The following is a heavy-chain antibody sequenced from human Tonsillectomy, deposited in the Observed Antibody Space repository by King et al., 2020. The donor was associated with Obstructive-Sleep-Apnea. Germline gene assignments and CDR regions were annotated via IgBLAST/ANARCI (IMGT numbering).Heavy chain of an antibody. CDR1: GFTFSSYA. V-gene: IGHV3-23*04. Sequence: VQLVESGGNLEQPGGSLRLSCAASGFTFSSYAMSWVRQAPGKGLEWVSVISGSGGITYYADSVMGRFTIARDNSKNTLYLQMNSLRAEDTAVYYCAKVRTLYGSESYSYFDFWGQGTLVTVSS. D-gene: IGHD3-10*01. J-gene: IGHJ4*02. CDR2: ISGSGGIT. CDR3: AKVRTLYGSESYSYFDF.